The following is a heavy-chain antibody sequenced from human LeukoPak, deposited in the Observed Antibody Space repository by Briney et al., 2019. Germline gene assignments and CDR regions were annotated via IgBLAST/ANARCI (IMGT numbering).Heavy chain of an antibody. Sequence: SQTLSLTCAVYAGSFSGYYWSWIRQPPRKGLEWIGEINHSGSTNYNPSLKSRVTISVDTSKNQFSLKLSSVTAADTAVYYCAVSSGWYRSLGYYYYMDVWGKGTTVTVSS. J-gene: IGHJ6*03. CDR1: AGSFSGYY. CDR2: INHSGST. D-gene: IGHD6-19*01. V-gene: IGHV4-34*01. CDR3: AVSSGWYRSLGYYYYMDV.